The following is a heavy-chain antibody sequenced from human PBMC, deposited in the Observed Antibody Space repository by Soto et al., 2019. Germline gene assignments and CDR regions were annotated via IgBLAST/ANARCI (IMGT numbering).Heavy chain of an antibody. CDR1: GGTFSSYA. CDR2: IIPIFGTA. D-gene: IGHD2-15*01. V-gene: IGHV1-69*12. J-gene: IGHJ1*01. CDR3: ARDRRSDALLPAEYFQH. Sequence: QVQLVQSGAEVKKPGSSVKVSCKASGGTFSSYAISWVRQAPGQGLEWMGGIIPIFGTANYAQKFQGRVTITADESTSTAYMELSSLRSEDTAVYYCARDRRSDALLPAEYFQHWGQGTLVTVSS.